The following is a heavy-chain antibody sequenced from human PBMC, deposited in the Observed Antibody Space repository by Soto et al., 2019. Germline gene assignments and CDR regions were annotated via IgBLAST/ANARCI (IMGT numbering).Heavy chain of an antibody. CDR3: ARDRRYYDSSGYSSFDY. CDR2: IYYSGST. Sequence: SETLSLTCTVSGGSISSGGYYWSWIRQHPGKGLEWIGYIYYSGSTYYNPSLKSRVTISVDTSKNQFSLKLSSVTAADTAVYYCARDRRYYDSSGYSSFDYWGQGTLVTVSS. CDR1: GGSISSGGYY. D-gene: IGHD3-22*01. J-gene: IGHJ4*02. V-gene: IGHV4-31*03.